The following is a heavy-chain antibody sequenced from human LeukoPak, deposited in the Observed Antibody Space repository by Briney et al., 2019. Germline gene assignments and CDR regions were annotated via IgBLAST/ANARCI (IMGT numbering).Heavy chain of an antibody. CDR1: GYTFTGYY. V-gene: IGHV1-2*02. CDR2: INPNSGGT. D-gene: IGHD6-13*01. CDR3: ARVDSSSWYSWFDP. J-gene: IGHJ5*02. Sequence: ASVKVSCKASGYTFTGYYMHWVRQAPGQGLEWMGWINPNSGGTNYAQKFQGRVTMTRDTSISTAYMELSRLRSDDTAVYYCARVDSSSWYSWFDPWGQGTLVTVSS.